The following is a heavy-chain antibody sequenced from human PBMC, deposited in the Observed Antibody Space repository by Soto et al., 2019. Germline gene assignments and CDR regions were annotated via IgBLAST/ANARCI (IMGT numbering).Heavy chain of an antibody. Sequence: HPGGSLRLSCAASGFTFSNYAMSWVRQAPGKGLEWVSAISGSGGNTYYADSVKGRFTISRDNSKNTLYLQMNSLRAVDTAVYYCAKDPYDFGSGSAEPFDYWGQGILVTVSS. J-gene: IGHJ4*02. CDR2: ISGSGGNT. CDR1: GFTFSNYA. CDR3: AKDPYDFGSGSAEPFDY. V-gene: IGHV3-23*01. D-gene: IGHD3-3*01.